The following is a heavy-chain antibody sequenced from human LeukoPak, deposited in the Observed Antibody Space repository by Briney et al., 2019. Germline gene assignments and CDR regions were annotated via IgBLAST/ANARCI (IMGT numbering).Heavy chain of an antibody. D-gene: IGHD1-1*01. CDR2: ISGSGGIT. J-gene: IGHJ4*02. Sequence: GGCLRLSCAASGFTFTNYAITWVRQAPGKGLEWVSAISGSGGITSYADSVKGRFTISRDNSKNTLYLQMNSLRAEDTAVYYCANSRNVSPRDYWGQGTLVTVSS. V-gene: IGHV3-23*01. CDR1: GFTFTNYA. CDR3: ANSRNVSPRDY.